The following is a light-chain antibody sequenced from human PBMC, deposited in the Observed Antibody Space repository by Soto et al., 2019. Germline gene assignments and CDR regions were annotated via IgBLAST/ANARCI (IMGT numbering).Light chain of an antibody. Sequence: EIVLTQSPGTLSLSPGERATLSCRASQTVDNYYLAWYQQTPGQAPRLLIYGASSRATGIPDRFSGSGSGTDFTLTISRLEPEDFAVHYCQQYGSSPKTFGQGTKVDIK. V-gene: IGKV3-20*01. CDR1: QTVDNYY. CDR3: QQYGSSPKT. J-gene: IGKJ1*01. CDR2: GAS.